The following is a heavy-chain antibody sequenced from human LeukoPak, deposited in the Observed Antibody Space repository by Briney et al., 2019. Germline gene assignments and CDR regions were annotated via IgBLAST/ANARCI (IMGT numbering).Heavy chain of an antibody. J-gene: IGHJ4*02. CDR2: IYYSGST. D-gene: IGHD3-22*01. CDR3: ARLNYYDSSGYPSYYFDY. Sequence: KASQTLSLTCTVSGGSISSGGYYWSWIRQPPGKGLEWIGYIYYSGSTNYNPSLKSRVTISVDTSKNQFSLKLSSVTAADTAVYYCARLNYYDSSGYPSYYFDYWGQGTLVTVSS. CDR1: GGSISSGGYY. V-gene: IGHV4-61*08.